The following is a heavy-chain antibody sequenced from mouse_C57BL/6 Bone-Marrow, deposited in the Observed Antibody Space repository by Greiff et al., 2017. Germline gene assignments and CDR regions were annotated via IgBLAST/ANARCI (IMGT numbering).Heavy chain of an antibody. CDR2: ISYDGSN. Sequence: EVQLQESGPGLVKPSQSLSLTCSVTGYSITSGYYWNWIRQFPGNKLEWMGYISYDGSNNYNPSLKNRISITRDTSKNQFFLKLNSVTTEDTATYDCARIERLGEAYFDYWGQGTTLTVSS. V-gene: IGHV3-6*01. D-gene: IGHD4-1*01. CDR1: GYSITSGYY. J-gene: IGHJ2*01. CDR3: ARIERLGEAYFDY.